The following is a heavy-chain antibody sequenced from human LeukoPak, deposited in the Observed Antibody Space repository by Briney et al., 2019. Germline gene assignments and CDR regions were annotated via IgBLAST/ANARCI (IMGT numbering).Heavy chain of an antibody. CDR1: GFTSSDYY. CDR2: ISSSGSTI. D-gene: IGHD3-9*01. V-gene: IGHV3-11*01. J-gene: IGHJ4*02. CDR3: ARVGLRYFDRGDY. Sequence: PGGSLRLSCAASGFTSSDYYMSWIRQAPGKGLEWVSYISSSGSTIYYADSVKGRFTISRDNTKNSLYLQMNSLRAEDTAVYYCARVGLRYFDRGDYWGQGTLVTVSS.